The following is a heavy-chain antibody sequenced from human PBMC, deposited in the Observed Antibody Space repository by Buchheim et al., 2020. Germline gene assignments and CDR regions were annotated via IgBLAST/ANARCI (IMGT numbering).Heavy chain of an antibody. CDR3: GTQEADYVWYE. CDR1: GYSFTTHW. J-gene: IGHJ4*02. D-gene: IGHD3-10*02. CDR2: MYPGDSDT. V-gene: IGHV5-51*03. Sequence: EVQLVQSGAEVKKPGESLKISCKGSGYSFTTHWIGWVRQMPGKGLEWVGMMYPGDSDTRYSPSFQGQVTISVDRSISTAYLQWSSLKASDTAHYYCGTQEADYVWYEWGQGTL.